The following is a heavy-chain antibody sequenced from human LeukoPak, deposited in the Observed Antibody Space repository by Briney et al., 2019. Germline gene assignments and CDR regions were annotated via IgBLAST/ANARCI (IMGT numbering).Heavy chain of an antibody. CDR1: GGTFSSYA. Sequence: GASVKVSCKASGGTFSSYAISWVRQAPGQGLEWMGGIIPIFGTANYAQKFQGRVTITADKSTSTAYMELSSLRFEDTAVYYCARSAAAAGFSAEGYWGQGTLVTVSS. CDR2: IIPIFGTA. CDR3: ARSAAAAGFSAEGY. D-gene: IGHD6-13*01. V-gene: IGHV1-69*06. J-gene: IGHJ4*02.